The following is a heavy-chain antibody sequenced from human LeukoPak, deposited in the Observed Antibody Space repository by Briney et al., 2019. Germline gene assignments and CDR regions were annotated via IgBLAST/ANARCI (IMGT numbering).Heavy chain of an antibody. CDR1: GYTFTSYA. CDR3: AREGGGDWQNWFDP. CDR2: INAGNGNT. Sequence: GASVKVSCKASGYTFTSYAMHWVRQAPGQRLEWMGWINAGNGNTKYSQEFQGRVTITRDTSASTAYMELSSLRSEDMAVYYCAREGGGDWQNWFDPWGQGTLVTVSS. J-gene: IGHJ5*02. D-gene: IGHD2-21*02. V-gene: IGHV1-3*03.